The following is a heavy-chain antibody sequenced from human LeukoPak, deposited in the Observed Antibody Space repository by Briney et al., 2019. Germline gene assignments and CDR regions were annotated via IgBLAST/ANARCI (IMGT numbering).Heavy chain of an antibody. V-gene: IGHV3-9*03. Sequence: LSGGSLRLSCAASGFTFDDYAMHWLRHAPGKGLEWVSGISWNSGSIVYADSVKGRFTISRDNAKHSLDLQMNSLSAEDMALYYCAKDRGSSGWYSDFDHWGQGTLVTVSS. CDR3: AKDRGSSGWYSDFDH. J-gene: IGHJ4*02. D-gene: IGHD6-19*01. CDR2: ISWNSGSI. CDR1: GFTFDDYA.